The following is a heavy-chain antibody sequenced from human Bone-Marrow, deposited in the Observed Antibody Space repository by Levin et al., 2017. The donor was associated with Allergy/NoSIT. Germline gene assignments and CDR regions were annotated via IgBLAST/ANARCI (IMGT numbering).Heavy chain of an antibody. J-gene: IGHJ4*02. CDR1: GYTFTSYG. V-gene: IGHV1-18*01. D-gene: IGHD3-22*01. Sequence: GESLKISCQASGYTFTSYGISWVRQAPGQGLEWMGWISAYNGNTNYAQKLQGRVTMTTDTSTSTAYMELRSLRSDDTAVYYCARVPVDYDSSGGGVYFDYWGQGTLVTVSS. CDR2: ISAYNGNT. CDR3: ARVPVDYDSSGGGVYFDY.